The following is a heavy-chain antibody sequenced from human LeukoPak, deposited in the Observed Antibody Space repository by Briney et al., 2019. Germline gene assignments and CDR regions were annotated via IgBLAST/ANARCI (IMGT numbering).Heavy chain of an antibody. D-gene: IGHD3-3*01. CDR1: GFTFSSYG. CDR3: AEDQVLEWLLSGLYFDY. J-gene: IGHJ4*02. V-gene: IGHV3-33*06. Sequence: GRSLRLSCAASGFTFSSYGMHWVRQAPGKGLEWVAVIWYDGSNKYYADSVKGRFTISRDNSKNTLYLQMNSLRAEDTAVYYCAEDQVLEWLLSGLYFDYWGQGTLVTVSS. CDR2: IWYDGSNK.